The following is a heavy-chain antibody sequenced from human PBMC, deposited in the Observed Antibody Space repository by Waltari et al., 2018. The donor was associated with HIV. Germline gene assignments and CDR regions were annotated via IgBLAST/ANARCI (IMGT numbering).Heavy chain of an antibody. CDR2: VRPILRTT. J-gene: IGHJ1*01. V-gene: IGHV1-69*08. CDR1: GGTFASSR. D-gene: IGHD3-22*01. CDR3: VLGSHYYDTSGYYET. Sequence: QVQLVQSGAEMKMPGSAVRISCTASGGTFASSRIKWVRQVPGQGLEWMGRVRPILRTTQYSEHFKGRISITADKSTATAFVDLTGLTSADTALYYCVLGSHYYDTSGYYETWGQGTLVTVSS.